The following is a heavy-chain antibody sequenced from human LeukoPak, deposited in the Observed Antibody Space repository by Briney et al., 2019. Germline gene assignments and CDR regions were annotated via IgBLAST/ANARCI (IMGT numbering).Heavy chain of an antibody. CDR2: IKPISGGT. CDR1: GYTFTGHY. CDR3: ARVSSGNAFDI. Sequence: ASVNVSCKASGYTFTGHYMYWVRQAPGQGLEWMGWIKPISGGTNSAQKFQGRVTMTRHTSISIAYMELSRLRSDDTAVYYCARVSSGNAFDIWGQGTMVTVS. V-gene: IGHV1-2*02. J-gene: IGHJ3*02. D-gene: IGHD1-26*01.